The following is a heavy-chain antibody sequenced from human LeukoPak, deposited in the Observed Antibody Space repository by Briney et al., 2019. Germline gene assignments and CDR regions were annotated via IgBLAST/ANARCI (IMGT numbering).Heavy chain of an antibody. Sequence: SETLSLTCTVSGGSISSSSYYWGWIRQPPGKGLEWIGSIYYSGSTNYTPSLKSRVTISVDTSKNQSSLKLSSVTAADTALYYCAREAWVSGDSKYRYYGIDVWGQGTTVTVSS. CDR2: IYYSGST. CDR3: AREAWVSGDSKYRYYGIDV. D-gene: IGHD4-17*01. V-gene: IGHV4-39*07. J-gene: IGHJ6*02. CDR1: GGSISSSSYY.